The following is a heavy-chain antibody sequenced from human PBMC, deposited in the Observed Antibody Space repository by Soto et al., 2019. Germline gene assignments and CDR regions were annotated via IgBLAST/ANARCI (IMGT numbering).Heavy chain of an antibody. V-gene: IGHV3-21*01. D-gene: IGHD3-3*01. CDR1: GFTFSSYS. Sequence: GGSLRLSCAASGFTFSSYSMNWVRQAPGKGLEWVSSISSSSSYIYYADSVKGRFTISRDNAKNSLYLQMNSLRAEDTAVYYCARDRYDFWSGYQLYYYYYYGMDVWGQGTTVTVSS. CDR2: ISSSSSYI. CDR3: ARDRYDFWSGYQLYYYYYYGMDV. J-gene: IGHJ6*02.